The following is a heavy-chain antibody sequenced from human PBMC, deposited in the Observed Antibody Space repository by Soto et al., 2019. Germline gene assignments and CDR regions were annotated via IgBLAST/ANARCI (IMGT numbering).Heavy chain of an antibody. CDR2: INPGPGNT. Sequence: ASVKVSCKTSGYTFITSTIHWLRQAPGQRLEWMGWINPGPGNTKFSQTFQGRVTLTRDTSASTAYLELRSLTSEDTAVLCFARVWGFRGLLSYYEDWGQGTLVTVSS. J-gene: IGHJ4*02. CDR1: GYTFITST. V-gene: IGHV1-3*01. D-gene: IGHD2-21*01. CDR3: ARVWGFRGLLSYYED.